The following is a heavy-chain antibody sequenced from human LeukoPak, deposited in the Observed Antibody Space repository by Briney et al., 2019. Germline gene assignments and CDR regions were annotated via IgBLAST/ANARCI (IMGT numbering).Heavy chain of an antibody. V-gene: IGHV4-34*01. J-gene: IGHJ2*01. CDR2: INHSGST. CDR1: CRSFSGYF. D-gene: IGHD6-6*01. CDR3: ARRRQYDSSLFWNFDL. Sequence: KRSATMFPTCASDCRSFSGYFWSWLQPPPEGGEEWIGIINHSGSTNYTPSLKSRVTISVDTSKNQFSLRLSSLNAADTAVDYCARRRQYDSSLFWNFDLWGRGTLVTVSS.